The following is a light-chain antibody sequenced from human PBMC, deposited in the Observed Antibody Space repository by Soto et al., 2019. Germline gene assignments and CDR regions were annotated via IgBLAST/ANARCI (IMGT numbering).Light chain of an antibody. CDR2: AAS. V-gene: IGKV1-5*01. CDR3: QQYNSFSKT. CDR1: QSIGYW. J-gene: IGKJ4*02. Sequence: DIQMTQSPSRLSASVGDRVTITCRASQSIGYWLAWYQQKPGKAPNLLIYAASTLETVLPSRFSRSGYGTEFTRTIASLRPDDSASYYCQQYNSFSKTFGRGTKVEIK.